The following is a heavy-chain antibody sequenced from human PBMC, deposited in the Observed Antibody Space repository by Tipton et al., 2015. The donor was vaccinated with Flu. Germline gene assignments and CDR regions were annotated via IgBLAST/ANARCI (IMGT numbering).Heavy chain of an antibody. CDR2: LSTSGST. J-gene: IGHJ3*01. D-gene: IGHD5-12*01. CDR1: GGSFTDYY. Sequence: TLSLTCAVYGGSFTDYYWSWIRQPAGKGLEWIGRLSTSGSTNYNASLESRVTMSRDTSKNQFSLRLRSATVADTALYFCARDLRGYSGYTGGDAFDVWGPGIRVTVSS. V-gene: IGHV4-4*07. CDR3: ARDLRGYSGYTGGDAFDV.